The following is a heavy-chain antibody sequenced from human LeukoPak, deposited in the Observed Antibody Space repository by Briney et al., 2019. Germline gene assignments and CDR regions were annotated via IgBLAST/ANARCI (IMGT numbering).Heavy chain of an antibody. CDR1: GFTFDDYA. CDR2: ISWNSGSI. D-gene: IGHD3-10*01. Sequence: GGSLRLSCAASGFTFDDYAMHWVRQAPGKGLEWVSGISWNSGSIGYADSVKGRFTISRDNAKNSLYLQMNSLRVGDTALYYCAKDPYYYGSGSYFGPAFDYWGQGTLVTVSS. V-gene: IGHV3-9*01. J-gene: IGHJ4*02. CDR3: AKDPYYYGSGSYFGPAFDY.